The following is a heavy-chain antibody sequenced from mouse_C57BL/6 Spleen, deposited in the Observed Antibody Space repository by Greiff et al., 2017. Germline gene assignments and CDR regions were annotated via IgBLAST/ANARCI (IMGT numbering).Heavy chain of an antibody. V-gene: IGHV1-50*01. D-gene: IGHD1-1*01. CDR2: IDPSDSYT. CDR3: ARVIATVVTRYFDV. J-gene: IGHJ1*03. Sequence: QVQLQQPGAELVKPGASVKLSCKASGYTFTSYWMQWVKQRPGQGLEWIGEIDPSDSYTKYYQKFKGKATLTVDTSSSTAYMQLSSLTSEDSAVYYCARVIATVVTRYFDVWGTGTTVTVSS. CDR1: GYTFTSYW.